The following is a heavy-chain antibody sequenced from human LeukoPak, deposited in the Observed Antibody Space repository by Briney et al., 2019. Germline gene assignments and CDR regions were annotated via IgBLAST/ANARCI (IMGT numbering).Heavy chain of an antibody. D-gene: IGHD1-26*01. V-gene: IGHV4-34*01. Sequence: SETLSLTCAVYGGSFSGYYWSWIRQPPGRGLEWIGEINHSGSTNYNPSLKSRVTISVDTSKNQFSLKLSSATAADTAVYYCAREYSPDGMDVWGQGTTVTVSS. CDR2: INHSGST. J-gene: IGHJ6*02. CDR3: AREYSPDGMDV. CDR1: GGSFSGYY.